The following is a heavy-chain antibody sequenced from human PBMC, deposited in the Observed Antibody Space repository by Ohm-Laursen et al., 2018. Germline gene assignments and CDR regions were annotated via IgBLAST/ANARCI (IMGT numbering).Heavy chain of an antibody. D-gene: IGHD2-21*02. CDR3: GDHDVP. Sequence: SLRLSCTASGFILRNAWMSWFRQAPGKGLEWIGRIESKSAGGTTDYAAPVKGRFTISRDDSKNTLYLQMNSLKDEDTAVYYCGDHDVPWGQGTLVTVSS. V-gene: IGHV3-15*04. J-gene: IGHJ5*02. CDR2: IESKSAGGTT. CDR1: GFILRNAW.